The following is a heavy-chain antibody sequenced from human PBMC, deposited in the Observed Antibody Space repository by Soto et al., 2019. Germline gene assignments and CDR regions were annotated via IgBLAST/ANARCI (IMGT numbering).Heavy chain of an antibody. CDR2: ISGSGGST. D-gene: IGHD4-17*01. CDR3: SKDLCEIYGGGHFDY. J-gene: IGHJ4*02. CDR1: GFTFSISA. Sequence: GGSVELSCAAHGFTFSISAMSWFRQAPGKGLEWVSAISGSGGSTYYADSVKGRFTISRDNSKNTLYLQMNSLRAEDTAVYYCSKDLCEIYGGGHFDYWGQGTLDTGSS. V-gene: IGHV3-23*01.